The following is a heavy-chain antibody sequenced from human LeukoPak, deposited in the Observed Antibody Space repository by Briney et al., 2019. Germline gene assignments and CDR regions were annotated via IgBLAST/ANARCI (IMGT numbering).Heavy chain of an antibody. CDR2: IYYSGST. CDR3: ARARRVCSSTSCYVDAFDI. Sequence: SETLSLTCTVSGGSISSYYWSWIRQPPGKGLEWIGYIYYSGSTNYNPSLKSRVTISVDTSKNQFSLKLSSVTAADTAVYYCARARRVCSSTSCYVDAFDIWGQGTMVTVSS. CDR1: GGSISSYY. V-gene: IGHV4-59*01. J-gene: IGHJ3*02. D-gene: IGHD2-2*01.